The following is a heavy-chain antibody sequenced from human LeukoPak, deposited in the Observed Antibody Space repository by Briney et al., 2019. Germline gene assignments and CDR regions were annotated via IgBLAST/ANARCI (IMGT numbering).Heavy chain of an antibody. D-gene: IGHD3-22*01. CDR3: AATYYYDGSGDY. CDR2: ISSPSTNI. J-gene: IGHJ4*02. V-gene: IGHV3-48*04. CDR1: GFMFTSYS. Sequence: GGSLRLSCAASGFMFTSYSMNWVRQAPGKGLEWVAYISSPSTNIYYVDSVKGRFTISRDNAKNSLYLLMNSLRTEDTAVYYCAATYYYDGSGDYWGQGTLVTVSS.